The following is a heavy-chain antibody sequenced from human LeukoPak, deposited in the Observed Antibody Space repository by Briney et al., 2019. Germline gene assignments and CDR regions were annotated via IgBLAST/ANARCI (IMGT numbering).Heavy chain of an antibody. CDR1: GFTFSSYA. CDR3: ARDGRSSGWYQGFDY. Sequence: GRSLRLSCAASGFTFSSYAMHWVRQAPGKGLEWVAVISYDGSNKYYADSVKGRFTISRDNSKNTLYLQMNSLRAEDTAVYYCARDGRSSGWYQGFDYWGREPWSPSPQ. D-gene: IGHD6-19*01. J-gene: IGHJ4*02. CDR2: ISYDGSNK. V-gene: IGHV3-30-3*01.